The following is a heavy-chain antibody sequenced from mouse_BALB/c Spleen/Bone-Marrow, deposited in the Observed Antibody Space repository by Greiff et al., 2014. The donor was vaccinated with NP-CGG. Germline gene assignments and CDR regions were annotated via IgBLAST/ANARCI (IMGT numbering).Heavy chain of an antibody. D-gene: IGHD1-1*02. CDR1: GYTFTTYT. Sequence: QVQLKESAAELARPGASVKMSCKASGYTFTTYTIHWVKQRPGQGLEWIGYINPSSEYTETNQKFKDKTTLTADKSSSTAYMQLSSLTSEDSAVYYCARKVDGSYGPLFAYWGQGTLVTVSA. CDR3: ARKVDGSYGPLFAY. V-gene: IGHV1-4*02. CDR2: INPSSEYT. J-gene: IGHJ3*01.